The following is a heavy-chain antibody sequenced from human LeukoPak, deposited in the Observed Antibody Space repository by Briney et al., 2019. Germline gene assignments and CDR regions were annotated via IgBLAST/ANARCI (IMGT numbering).Heavy chain of an antibody. CDR3: ARGYSGDDDFFY. J-gene: IGHJ4*02. CDR1: GFTFSNYA. Sequence: GGSLRLSCAASGFTFSNYAMRWVRQAPGKGLEWVSYISGTGDNTQYADSVKGRFTISGDNSKNTVSLQINNLRAEDTAVYYCARGYSGDDDFFYWGQGTLVTVSS. V-gene: IGHV3-23*01. CDR2: ISGTGDNT. D-gene: IGHD5-12*01.